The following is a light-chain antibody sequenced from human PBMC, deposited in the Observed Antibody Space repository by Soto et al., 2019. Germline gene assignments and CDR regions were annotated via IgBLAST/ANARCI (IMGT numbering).Light chain of an antibody. CDR3: SSYVGNNNLV. V-gene: IGLV2-8*01. CDR1: SSDIGAYNY. Sequence: QSALTQPPSASGSPGQSVSISCTGTSSDIGAYNYVSWYQQHPGKAPKVIIYEVYKRPSGVPDRFSGSKSGKTASLTVSGLQADDEADYYCSSYVGNNNLVFGGGTQLTVL. CDR2: EVY. J-gene: IGLJ3*02.